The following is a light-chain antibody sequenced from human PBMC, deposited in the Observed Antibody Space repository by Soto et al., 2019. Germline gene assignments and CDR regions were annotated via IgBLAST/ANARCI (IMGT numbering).Light chain of an antibody. J-gene: IGKJ3*01. CDR3: QQSYSTLT. CDR1: QSISSY. CDR2: AAS. V-gene: IGKV1-39*01. Sequence: DIQMTQSPSSLSASVGDRVTITCRASQSISSYLNWYQQKPGKAPKLLIYAASSLQSGVPSRFRGSESGTDFTLSISSLQPEDFANYYCQQSYSTLTFGPGTKVDIK.